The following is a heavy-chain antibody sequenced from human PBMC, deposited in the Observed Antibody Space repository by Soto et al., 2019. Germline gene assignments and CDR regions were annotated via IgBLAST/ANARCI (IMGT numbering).Heavy chain of an antibody. V-gene: IGHV4-61*01. CDR3: ARTMVRGVIWWFDP. CDR2: VFYSGST. Sequence: SETLSLTCTVSGGSVSSGSYYWSWIRQPPGKGLEWIGSVFYSGSTDYNPSLKSRVTISVDTSKNQFSLKLSSVTAADTAVYYCARTMVRGVIWWFDPWGQGTLVTVSS. CDR1: GGSVSSGSYY. D-gene: IGHD3-10*01. J-gene: IGHJ5*02.